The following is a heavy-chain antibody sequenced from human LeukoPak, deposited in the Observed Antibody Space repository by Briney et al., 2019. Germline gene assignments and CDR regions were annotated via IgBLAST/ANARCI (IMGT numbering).Heavy chain of an antibody. CDR1: GFTFNSYA. D-gene: IGHD2-21*01. Sequence: GGSLRLSCAASGFTFNSYAMTWVRQAPGKGLEWVSSISGSGGSTYYADSVKGRFTISRDNSKNTLYLQLNSLRAEDTAVYYCAKDNIPYCAPDCYLDAFDIWGQGTMVTVSS. J-gene: IGHJ3*02. CDR3: AKDNIPYCAPDCYLDAFDI. V-gene: IGHV3-23*01. CDR2: ISGSGGST.